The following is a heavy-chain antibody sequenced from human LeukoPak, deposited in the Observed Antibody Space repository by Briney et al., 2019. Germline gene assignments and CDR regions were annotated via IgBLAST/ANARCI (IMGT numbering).Heavy chain of an antibody. J-gene: IGHJ4*02. CDR2: ISYDGSNK. D-gene: IGHD4-17*01. V-gene: IGHV3-30*18. CDR3: AKDFGYWTTELFFDY. Sequence: PGRSLRLSCAASGFTFSSYGMHWVRQAPGKGLEWVAVISYDGSNKYYADSVKGRFTISRDNSKNTLYLQMNSLRAEDTAVYYCAKDFGYWTTELFFDYWGQGTLVTVSS. CDR1: GFTFSSYG.